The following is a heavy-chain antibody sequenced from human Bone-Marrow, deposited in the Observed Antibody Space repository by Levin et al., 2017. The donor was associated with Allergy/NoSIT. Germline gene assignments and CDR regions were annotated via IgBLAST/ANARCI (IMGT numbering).Heavy chain of an antibody. CDR3: AKDRSGEVVPDY. Sequence: LSLTCAASGFAFSNYGMHWVRQAPGKGLEWVTFISYDGSNIYYTDSVKGRFTISRDNSKTTLHLQMNSLRGEDTAVYYCAKDRSGEVVPDYWGQGTLVTVSS. CDR1: GFAFSNYG. V-gene: IGHV3-30*18. CDR2: ISYDGSNI. D-gene: IGHD2-15*01. J-gene: IGHJ4*02.